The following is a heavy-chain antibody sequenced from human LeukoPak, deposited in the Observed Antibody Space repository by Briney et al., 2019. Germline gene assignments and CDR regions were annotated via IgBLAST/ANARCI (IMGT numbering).Heavy chain of an antibody. CDR1: GGSISSYY. V-gene: IGHV4-59*04. D-gene: IGHD6-19*01. J-gene: IGHJ3*02. CDR3: ARIPTNAVPSAHNGFDI. Sequence: SETLSLTCTVSGGSISSYYWSWIRQPPGKGLEWIGSIYYSGSTYYNPSLKSRVTISVDTSKNQFSLRLNSVTAADTSIYYCARIPTNAVPSAHNGFDIWGQGTMLTVSS. CDR2: IYYSGST.